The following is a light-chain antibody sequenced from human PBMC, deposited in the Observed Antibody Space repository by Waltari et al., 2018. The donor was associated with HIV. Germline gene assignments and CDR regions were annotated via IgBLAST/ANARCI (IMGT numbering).Light chain of an antibody. CDR3: YSTESNGNHRV. CDR1: TLPKKY. Sequence: SYGLTQPPSVSVSPGQTARITCSGDTLPKKYAHWYQQKSGQAPVLVIYEDIKRPSGIPERFSGSSSGTMVILTISGAQVEDEADYYCYSTESNGNHRVFGGGTKLTVL. J-gene: IGLJ3*02. V-gene: IGLV3-10*01. CDR2: EDI.